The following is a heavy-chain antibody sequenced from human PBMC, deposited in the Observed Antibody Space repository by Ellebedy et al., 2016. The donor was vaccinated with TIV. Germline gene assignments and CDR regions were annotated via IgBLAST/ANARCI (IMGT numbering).Heavy chain of an antibody. CDR3: ARNYGGNPFDY. J-gene: IGHJ4*02. Sequence: GESLKISXAASGFTFSSYAMSWVRQAPGKGLEWVSAISGSGGSTYYADSVKGRFTISSDNSKNTLYLQMNSLRAEDTAVYYCARNYGGNPFDYWGQGTLVTVSS. V-gene: IGHV3-23*01. D-gene: IGHD4-23*01. CDR1: GFTFSSYA. CDR2: ISGSGGST.